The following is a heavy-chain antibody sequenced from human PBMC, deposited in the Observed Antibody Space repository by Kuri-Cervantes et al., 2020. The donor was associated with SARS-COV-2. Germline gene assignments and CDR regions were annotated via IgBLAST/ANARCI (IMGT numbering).Heavy chain of an antibody. Sequence: GSLRLSCTVSGGSISSSSYYWGWIRQPPGKGLEWIGSIYYSGGTYYNPSLKSRVTISVDTSKNQFSLKLSSVTAADTAVYYCAKSRGYSYGYQTRYYYYMDVWGKGTMVTVSS. CDR1: GGSISSSSYY. CDR2: IYYSGGT. J-gene: IGHJ6*03. CDR3: AKSRGYSYGYQTRYYYYMDV. D-gene: IGHD5-18*01. V-gene: IGHV4-39*01.